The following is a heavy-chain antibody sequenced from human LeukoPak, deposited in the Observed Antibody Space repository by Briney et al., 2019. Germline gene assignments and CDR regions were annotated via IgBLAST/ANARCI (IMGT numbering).Heavy chain of an antibody. CDR3: ARRNAFDI. Sequence: SETLSLTCTVSGGSISSYNLNWIRHPPGKGLEWIGYFSYTGSTNYSPSLKSRVTISVDMSKNEFSLNLSSVTAADTAVYYCARRNAFDIWGQGTMVTVSS. V-gene: IGHV4-59*01. CDR1: GGSISSYN. CDR2: FSYTGST. J-gene: IGHJ3*02.